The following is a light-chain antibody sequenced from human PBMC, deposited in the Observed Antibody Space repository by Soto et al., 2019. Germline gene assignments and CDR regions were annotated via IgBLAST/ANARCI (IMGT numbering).Light chain of an antibody. CDR2: GAS. CDR3: LQDNNLCT. J-gene: IGKJ1*01. CDR1: QGIRND. V-gene: IGKV1-6*01. Sequence: AIQMTQSPSSLSASVGDRVAITCRASQGIRNDLGWYQQKPGKAPKLLIYGASSLESGVPSRFSGSGSGTDFTLTSSSLPHDDFANYYCLQDNNLCTFGQGTQVEI.